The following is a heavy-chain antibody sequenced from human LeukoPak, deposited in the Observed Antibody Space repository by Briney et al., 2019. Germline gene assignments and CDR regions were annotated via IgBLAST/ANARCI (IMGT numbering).Heavy chain of an antibody. CDR1: GYTFTSYG. D-gene: IGHD3-10*01. CDR2: ISAYNGNT. V-gene: IGHV1-18*01. J-gene: IGHJ3*02. CDR3: ARSYGSGSYYTSDAFDI. Sequence: GSSVKVSCKASGYTFTSYGISWVRQAPGQGLEWMGWISAYNGNTNYAQKLQGRVTMTTDTSTSTAYMELRSLRSDDTAVYYCARSYGSGSYYTSDAFDIWGQGTMVTVSS.